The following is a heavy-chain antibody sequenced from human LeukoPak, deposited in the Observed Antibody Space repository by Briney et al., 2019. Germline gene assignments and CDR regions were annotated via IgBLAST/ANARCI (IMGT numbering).Heavy chain of an antibody. CDR2: IYHSGST. CDR3: ARNPYSSGWPYYFDY. V-gene: IGHV4-38-2*02. D-gene: IGHD6-19*01. J-gene: IGHJ4*02. CDR1: GYSISSGYF. Sequence: SETLSLTCTVSGYSISSGYFWGWIRQPPGKGLEGIGNIYHSGSTYYNPSLKSGVTISVDTSKNQFSLKLSSVTAADTAVYYCARNPYSSGWPYYFDYWGQGTLVTVSS.